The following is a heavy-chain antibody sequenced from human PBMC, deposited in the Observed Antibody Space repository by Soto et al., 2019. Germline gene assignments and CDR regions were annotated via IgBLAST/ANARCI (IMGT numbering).Heavy chain of an antibody. V-gene: IGHV3-21*01. CDR1: GFTFSSYS. D-gene: IGHD3-10*01. CDR3: ARDQYYGSGSYSFDP. J-gene: IGHJ5*02. Sequence: EVQLVESGGGLVKPGGSLRLSCAASGFTFSSYSMNWVRQAPGKGLEWVSSISSSSSYIYYADSVKGRFTISRDNAKNSLYLQKNSLRAEDTAVYYCARDQYYGSGSYSFDPWGQGTLVTVSS. CDR2: ISSSSSYI.